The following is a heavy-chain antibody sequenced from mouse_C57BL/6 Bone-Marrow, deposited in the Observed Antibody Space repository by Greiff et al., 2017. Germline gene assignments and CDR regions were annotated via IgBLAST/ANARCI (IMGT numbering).Heavy chain of an antibody. CDR1: GFTFSSYG. J-gene: IGHJ3*01. CDR3: ARHTYWFAY. D-gene: IGHD5-1*01. Sequence: EVKLQESGGDLVKPGGSLKLSCAASGFTFSSYGMSWVRQTPDKRLEWVATIRSGGSYTYYPDSVKGRFTISRDNAKNTLYLQMISLKSEDTAMYYCARHTYWFAYWGQGTLVTVSA. CDR2: IRSGGSYT. V-gene: IGHV5-6*01.